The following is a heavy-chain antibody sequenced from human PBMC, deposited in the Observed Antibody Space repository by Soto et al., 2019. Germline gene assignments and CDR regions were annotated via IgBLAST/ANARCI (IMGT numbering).Heavy chain of an antibody. Sequence: ASVKVSCKASGYAFTSYGISWVRQAPGQGLEWMGWMNPNNGNTSYAQKFQGRVTMTRNTSISTAYMELSSLRSEDTAVYYCARLEGNWNYGYYYYMDVWGKGTTVTVSS. CDR1: GYAFTSYG. D-gene: IGHD1-7*01. V-gene: IGHV1-8*02. CDR3: ARLEGNWNYGYYYYMDV. CDR2: MNPNNGNT. J-gene: IGHJ6*03.